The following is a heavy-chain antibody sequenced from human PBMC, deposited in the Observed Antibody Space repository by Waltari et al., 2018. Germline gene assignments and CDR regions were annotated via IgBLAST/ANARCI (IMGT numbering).Heavy chain of an antibody. Sequence: QVQLQESGPGLVKPSETLSLTCTVSVGSISSYYWSWIRQPPGKGLEWIGYIYYSGSTNYNPSLKSRVTISVDTSKNQFSLKLSSVTAADTAVYYCARLAEVARGYYYYYYMDVWGKGTTVTVSS. CDR1: VGSISSYY. CDR2: IYYSGST. D-gene: IGHD2-15*01. CDR3: ARLAEVARGYYYYYYMDV. V-gene: IGHV4-59*01. J-gene: IGHJ6*03.